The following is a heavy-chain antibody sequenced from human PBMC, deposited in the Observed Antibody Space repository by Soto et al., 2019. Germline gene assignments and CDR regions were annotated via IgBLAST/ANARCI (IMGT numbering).Heavy chain of an antibody. D-gene: IGHD5-12*01. CDR1: GFTLSNYA. J-gene: IGHJ4*02. CDR2: ISGGGGSS. Sequence: EVQLLESGGGLLHPGGSLRLSCAASGFTLSNYAMSWVRQGPGKGLEWVSGISGGGGSSYYADSVKGSFTIARHKSKNILYLQLISPRAAGTDVYDCALSSGFDCHSGLDYWGPGTLVIVSS. CDR3: ALSSGFDCHSGLDY. V-gene: IGHV3-23*01.